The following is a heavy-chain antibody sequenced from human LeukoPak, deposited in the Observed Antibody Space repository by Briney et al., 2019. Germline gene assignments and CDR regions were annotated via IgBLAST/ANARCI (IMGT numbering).Heavy chain of an antibody. CDR1: GFTFSSYS. Sequence: PGGSLRLSCAASGFTFSSYSMNWVRQAPGKGLEWVSSISSSSSYINYADSVKGRFTISRDNAKNSLYLQMNSLRAEDTAVYYCAKSRYYDILTGYLHWGQGTLVTVSS. J-gene: IGHJ4*02. V-gene: IGHV3-21*01. CDR2: ISSSSSYI. CDR3: AKSRYYDILTGYLH. D-gene: IGHD3-9*01.